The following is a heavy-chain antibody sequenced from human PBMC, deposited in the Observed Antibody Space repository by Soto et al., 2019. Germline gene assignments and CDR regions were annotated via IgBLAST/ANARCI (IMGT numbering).Heavy chain of an antibody. CDR2: IYWDDDK. J-gene: IGHJ2*01. Sequence: QITLKESGPPLVKPTQTLTLTCTFSGFSLSTSGVGVGWIRQPPGKALEWLALIYWDDDKRYSPSLKSRLTIPKDTSKNQVVLTMTNMDPVDTATYYCAHKGLRYWYFDLWGRGTLVTVSS. CDR1: GFSLSTSGVG. D-gene: IGHD3-16*01. CDR3: AHKGLRYWYFDL. V-gene: IGHV2-5*02.